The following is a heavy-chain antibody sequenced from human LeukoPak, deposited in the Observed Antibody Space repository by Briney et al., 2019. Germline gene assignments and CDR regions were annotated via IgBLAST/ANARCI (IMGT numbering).Heavy chain of an antibody. CDR2: FDPEDGET. Sequence: ASVKVSCKVSGYTLTELSMHWVRQAPGKGLEWMGGFDPEDGETIYAQKFQGRVTMTEDTSTDTAYMELSSLRSEDTAVYYCATAVVVPAATVFALDIWGQGTMVTVSS. D-gene: IGHD2-2*01. CDR3: ATAVVVPAATVFALDI. V-gene: IGHV1-24*01. CDR1: GYTLTELS. J-gene: IGHJ3*02.